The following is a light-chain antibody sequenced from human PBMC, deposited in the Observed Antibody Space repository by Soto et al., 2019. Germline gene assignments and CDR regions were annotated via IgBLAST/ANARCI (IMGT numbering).Light chain of an antibody. V-gene: IGKV1-9*01. Sequence: IQLTQSPSSLSASVGDRVTITCRASQGLNSNLAWYQQKPGKAPKLLMYAASTLQKGVPSRFSGNGSGTDFTLTISSLQLEDFATYYCQQSSNYFTFGPGTKVDI. CDR1: QGLNSN. CDR3: QQSSNYFT. CDR2: AAS. J-gene: IGKJ3*01.